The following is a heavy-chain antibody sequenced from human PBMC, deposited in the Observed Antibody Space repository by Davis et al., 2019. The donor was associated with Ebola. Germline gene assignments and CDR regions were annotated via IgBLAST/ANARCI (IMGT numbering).Heavy chain of an antibody. CDR2: INHSGST. CDR3: ARGHLRSDY. Sequence: GSLRLSCTVSGGSISSGDYYWSWIRQPPGKGLEWIGEINHSGSTNYNPSLKSRVTISVDTSKNQFSLKLSSVTAADTAVYYCARGHLRSDYWGQGTLVTVSS. D-gene: IGHD3-10*02. V-gene: IGHV4-39*07. CDR1: GGSISSGDYY. J-gene: IGHJ4*02.